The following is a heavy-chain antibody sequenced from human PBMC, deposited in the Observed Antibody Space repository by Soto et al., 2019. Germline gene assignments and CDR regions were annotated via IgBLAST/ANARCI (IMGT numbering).Heavy chain of an antibody. D-gene: IGHD4-17*01. J-gene: IGHJ4*02. V-gene: IGHV4-34*01. CDR2: INHSGST. CDR1: GGSFSGYY. CDR3: ASGSRGDYDY. Sequence: QVQLQQWGAGLLKPSETLSLTCAVYGGSFSGYYWSWIRQPPGKGLEWIGEINHSGSTNYNPSLKSRVTISVDTYKNQFSLKLSSVTAADTAVYYCASGSRGDYDYWGQGTLVTVSS.